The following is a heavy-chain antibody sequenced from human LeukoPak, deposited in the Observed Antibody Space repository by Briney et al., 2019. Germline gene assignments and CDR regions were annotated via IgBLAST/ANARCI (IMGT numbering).Heavy chain of an antibody. CDR3: AKNSSYNWQYFFDY. CDR2: IDGGGGPT. CDR1: GFTFRNYA. V-gene: IGHV3-23*01. J-gene: IGHJ4*02. D-gene: IGHD1-1*01. Sequence: GVSLRLSCAASGFTFRNYAMSWVRQAPGKGLEWVSVIDGGGGPTYYADSVKGRFTISRDNSKNTLYLQMNSLRAEDVAVYFCAKNSSYNWQYFFDYWGQGTLVTVSS.